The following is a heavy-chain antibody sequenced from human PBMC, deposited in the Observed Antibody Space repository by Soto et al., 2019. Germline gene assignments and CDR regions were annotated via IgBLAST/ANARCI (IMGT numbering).Heavy chain of an antibody. CDR1: GGSISSGDYY. CDR3: ASADYGDYRYDYYGMDV. CDR2: IDSSGST. D-gene: IGHD4-17*01. J-gene: IGHJ6*02. V-gene: IGHV4-30-4*01. Sequence: QVQLQESGPGLVKPSQTLSLTCPVSGGSISSGDYYWSWIRQPPGKGLECIGYIDSSGSTYYNPSPTSRVTMSVDTSQNQFSLKLSSVTAPDTAVYYCASADYGDYRYDYYGMDVGGQGTAVTVSS.